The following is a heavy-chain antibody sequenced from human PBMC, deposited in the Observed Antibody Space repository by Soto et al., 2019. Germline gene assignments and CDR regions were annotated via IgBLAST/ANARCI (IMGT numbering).Heavy chain of an antibody. D-gene: IGHD2-15*01. V-gene: IGHV4-59*12. CDR2: IYYSGST. CDR3: ARESCSGGSCYSPGYYGMDV. CDR1: GGSMSSYY. J-gene: IGHJ6*02. Sequence: LSLTCTVSGGSMSSYYWSWIRQPPGKGLEWIGYIYYSGSTYYNPSLKSRVTISVDRSKNQFSLKLSSVTAADTAAYYCARESCSGGSCYSPGYYGMDVWGQGTTVTVSS.